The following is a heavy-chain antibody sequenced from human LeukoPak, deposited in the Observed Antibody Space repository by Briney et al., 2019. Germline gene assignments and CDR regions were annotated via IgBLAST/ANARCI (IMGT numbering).Heavy chain of an antibody. J-gene: IGHJ3*02. CDR2: IYYTGST. CDR1: GGSISSYY. D-gene: IGHD5-18*01. V-gene: IGHV4-59*01. Sequence: SETLSLTCTVSGGSISSYYWNWIRQPPGKGLEWIGFIYYTGSTNYNPSLKSRVTISLDTSKKQFSLKLSSLTAADTAVYYCARSGSNYGADAFDIWSQGTMVTVSS. CDR3: ARSGSNYGADAFDI.